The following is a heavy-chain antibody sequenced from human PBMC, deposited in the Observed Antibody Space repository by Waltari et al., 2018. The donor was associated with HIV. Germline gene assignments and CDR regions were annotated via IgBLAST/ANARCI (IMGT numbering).Heavy chain of an antibody. D-gene: IGHD2-21*01. CDR3: ARANNDPLTAYSHRFDF. V-gene: IGHV4-34*02. J-gene: IGHJ4*02. Sequence: QVQLQQWGARLLKTLETLSLTCAIYGGSFTNYYWTWLRQSPGKGLEWIGHIDDTGNIIHSPSLRSRVIILKDTSKNQFSLKLKSVTVADTAIYFCARANNDPLTAYSHRFDFWGQGVLVTVSS. CDR1: GGSFTNYY. CDR2: IDDTGNI.